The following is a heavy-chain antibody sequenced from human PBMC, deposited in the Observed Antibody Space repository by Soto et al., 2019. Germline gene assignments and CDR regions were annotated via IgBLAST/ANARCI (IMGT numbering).Heavy chain of an antibody. CDR3: ASGGYSGYDTTSYGMDV. Sequence: ASVKVSCKASGYTFTSYGISWVRQAPGQGLEWMGWISAYNGNTNYAQKLQGRVTMTTDTSTSTAYMELRSLRSDDTAVYYCASGGYSGYDTTSYGMDVWGQGTTVTVS. D-gene: IGHD5-12*01. V-gene: IGHV1-18*04. CDR1: GYTFTSYG. J-gene: IGHJ6*02. CDR2: ISAYNGNT.